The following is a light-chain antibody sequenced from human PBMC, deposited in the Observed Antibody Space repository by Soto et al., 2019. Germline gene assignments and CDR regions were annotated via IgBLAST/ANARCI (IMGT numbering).Light chain of an antibody. CDR1: QSISTY. CDR2: TAS. V-gene: IGKV1-39*01. J-gene: IGKJ2*01. Sequence: IQMTQSPSSLSASVGDRVTITCRASQSISTYLNWYQQNPGKAPKILIYTASSLQSGVLSRFSGSGSGTDFTLTISSLQPEDFAIYYCQQSFSTPYTFGQGTKLEIK. CDR3: QQSFSTPYT.